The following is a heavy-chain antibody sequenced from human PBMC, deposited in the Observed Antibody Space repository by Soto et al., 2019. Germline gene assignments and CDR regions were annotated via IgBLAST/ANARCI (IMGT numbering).Heavy chain of an antibody. CDR1: GFTFSSYA. Sequence: AGGSLRLSCAASGFTFSSYAMSWVRQAPGKGLEWVSAISGSGGSTYYADSVKGRFTISRDNSKNTLYLQMNSLRAEDTAVYYCAKDHTPLKLEWLVRDDAFDTWGQGTMVTVSS. D-gene: IGHD3-3*01. V-gene: IGHV3-23*01. CDR2: ISGSGGST. J-gene: IGHJ3*02. CDR3: AKDHTPLKLEWLVRDDAFDT.